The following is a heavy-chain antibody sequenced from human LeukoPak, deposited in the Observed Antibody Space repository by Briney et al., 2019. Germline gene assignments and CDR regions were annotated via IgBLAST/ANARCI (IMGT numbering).Heavy chain of an antibody. CDR2: IYCSGST. CDR1: GGSISSYY. J-gene: IGHJ3*02. V-gene: IGHV4-59*08. Sequence: SETLSLTCTVSGGSISSYYWSWIRQPPGKGLEWIGYIYCSGSTKYNPSLKSRVTISVDTSRNQFSLKLSSVTAADTAVYYCARIMGRDAFDIWGQGTMVTVSS. D-gene: IGHD2-8*01. CDR3: ARIMGRDAFDI.